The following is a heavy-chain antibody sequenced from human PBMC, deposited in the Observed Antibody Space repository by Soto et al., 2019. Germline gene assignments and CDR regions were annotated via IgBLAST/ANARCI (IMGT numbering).Heavy chain of an antibody. CDR2: IYYSGGT. V-gene: IGHV4-30-4*08. D-gene: IGHD3-22*01. J-gene: IGHJ4*02. CDR1: GASFGSGDYY. Sequence: PSETLSLTCTVSGASFGSGDYYWSWIRQHPGKGLEWIGYIYYSGGTYYNPSLKSRVTISVDTSRNQFSLNLSSVTAADTAVYYCARLGDYYQAFDYWGQGTLVTVSS. CDR3: ARLGDYYQAFDY.